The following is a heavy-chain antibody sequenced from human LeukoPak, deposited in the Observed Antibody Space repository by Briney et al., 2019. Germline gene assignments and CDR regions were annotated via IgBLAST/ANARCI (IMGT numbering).Heavy chain of an antibody. J-gene: IGHJ5*02. CDR2: IYSGGST. Sequence: PGGSLRLSCAASGFTVSSNYMSWVRQAPGKGLEWVSVIYSGGSTYYADSVKGRFTISRDNSKNTLYLQMNSLRAEDTAVYYCARDLEAISGLNWFDPWGQGTLVTVSS. CDR3: ARDLEAISGLNWFDP. V-gene: IGHV3-53*05. CDR1: GFTVSSNY. D-gene: IGHD1-14*01.